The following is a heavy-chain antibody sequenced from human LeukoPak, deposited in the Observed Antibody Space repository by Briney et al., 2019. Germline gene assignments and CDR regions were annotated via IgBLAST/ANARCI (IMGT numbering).Heavy chain of an antibody. J-gene: IGHJ4*02. CDR1: GGSISSYY. V-gene: IGHV4-59*08. Sequence: PSETLSLTCTVSGGSISSYYWSWIRQPPGKGLEWIGNIYYSGSTNYNPSLKSRVTISVDTSKNQFSLKLSSETAADTAVYYCARLGALAYCGGDCYSSFDYWGQGTLVTVSS. CDR3: ARLGALAYCGGDCYSSFDY. CDR2: IYYSGST. D-gene: IGHD2-21*02.